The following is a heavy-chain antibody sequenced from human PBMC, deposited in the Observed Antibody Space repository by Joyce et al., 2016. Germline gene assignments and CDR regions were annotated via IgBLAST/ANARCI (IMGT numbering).Heavy chain of an antibody. Sequence: EVQLVQSGAEVKKPGESLKISCKDSGYSFRNSWIGCVRQMPGKGLEWMGIIYLGDSDTRYRPSFQGQVTISADKSINTAYLQGSSLKASDTAMYYCASRVTSNAFDLWGQGTMVTVSS. J-gene: IGHJ3*01. CDR2: IYLGDSDT. D-gene: IGHD4-23*01. CDR1: GYSFRNSW. V-gene: IGHV5-51*01. CDR3: ASRVTSNAFDL.